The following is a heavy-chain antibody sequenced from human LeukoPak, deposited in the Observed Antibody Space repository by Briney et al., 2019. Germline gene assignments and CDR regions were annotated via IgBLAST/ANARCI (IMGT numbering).Heavy chain of an antibody. J-gene: IGHJ3*02. CDR1: GYTFTSYG. CDR2: ISAYNGNT. V-gene: IGHV1-18*01. Sequence: ASVKVSCKASGYTFTSYGISWVRQAPGQGLEWMGWISAYNGNTNYAQKLQGRVTMTTDTFTSTAYMELRSLRSDDTAVYYCARALQRYCSSTSCYAFDIWGQGTMVTVSS. CDR3: ARALQRYCSSTSCYAFDI. D-gene: IGHD2-2*01.